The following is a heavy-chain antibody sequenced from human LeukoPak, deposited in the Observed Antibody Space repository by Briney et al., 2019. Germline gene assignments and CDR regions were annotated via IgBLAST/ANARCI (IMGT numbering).Heavy chain of an antibody. V-gene: IGHV1-8*01. J-gene: IGHJ4*02. CDR2: MNPNSGNT. Sequence: ASVKVSCKASGYTVTSYDINWVRQATGQGLEWMGWMNPNSGNTGYAQKFQGRVTMTRNTSISTAYMELSSLRSEDTAVYYCARPYSYGYNYFDYWGQGTLVTVSS. D-gene: IGHD5-18*01. CDR3: ARPYSYGYNYFDY. CDR1: GYTVTSYD.